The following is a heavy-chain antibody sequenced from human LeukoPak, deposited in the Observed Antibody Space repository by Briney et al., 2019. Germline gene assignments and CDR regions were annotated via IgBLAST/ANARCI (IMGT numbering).Heavy chain of an antibody. J-gene: IGHJ4*02. CDR1: GFILGSYG. CDR3: AKDRHGDYTSDY. Sequence: GGSLTFFCAASGFILGSYGMHWVRQAPVKGLEWVAFTPYHGVSRYYTESVKGRFTISRDNSKSTLYLQMNSLRIEDTAVYYCAKDRHGDYTSDYWGQGTLVIVSS. CDR2: TPYHGVSR. V-gene: IGHV3-30*02. D-gene: IGHD4-17*01.